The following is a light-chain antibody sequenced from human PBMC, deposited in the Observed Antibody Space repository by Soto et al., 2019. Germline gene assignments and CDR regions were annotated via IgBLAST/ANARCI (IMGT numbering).Light chain of an antibody. CDR2: EVN. Sequence: QSALTQPPSASGSPGQSVTISCTGTGSDVGGNNYVSWYQQHPGKAPKLMIYEVNKRPSGVPDRFSGSKSGNTASLTVSGLQADDEADYYCNSYVGNTNNVVFGGGTKVT. CDR1: GSDVGGNNY. V-gene: IGLV2-8*01. CDR3: NSYVGNTNNVV. J-gene: IGLJ2*01.